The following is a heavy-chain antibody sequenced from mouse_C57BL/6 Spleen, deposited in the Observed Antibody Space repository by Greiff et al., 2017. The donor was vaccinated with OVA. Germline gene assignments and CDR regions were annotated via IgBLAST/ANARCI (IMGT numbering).Heavy chain of an antibody. CDR3: ARDHRAQAMDY. CDR2: INYDGSST. V-gene: IGHV5-16*01. J-gene: IGHJ4*01. CDR1: GFTFSDYY. Sequence: EVKLVESEGGLVQPGSSMKLSCTASGFTFSDYYMAWVRQVPEKGLEWVANINYDGSSTYYLDSLKSRFIISRDNAKNILYLQMSSLKSEDTATYYCARDHRAQAMDYWGQGTSVTVSS. D-gene: IGHD3-2*02.